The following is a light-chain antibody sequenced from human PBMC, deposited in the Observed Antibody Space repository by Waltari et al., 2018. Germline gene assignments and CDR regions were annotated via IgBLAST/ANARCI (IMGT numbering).Light chain of an antibody. Sequence: IVLTQSPGTLSLSPGERATLPCRASQSVGRPLAWYQKRPGQAPRLLIYGAPTRATAIPDRFSGSGSGTDFSLTISRLEPEDFAVYYCQHYVRLPVTFGQGTTVEIK. CDR3: QHYVRLPVT. CDR2: GAP. V-gene: IGKV3-20*01. CDR1: QSVGRP. J-gene: IGKJ1*01.